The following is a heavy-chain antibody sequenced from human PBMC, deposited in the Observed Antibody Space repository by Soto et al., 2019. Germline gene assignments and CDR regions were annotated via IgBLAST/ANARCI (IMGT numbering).Heavy chain of an antibody. CDR2: ISAYNGNT. D-gene: IGHD2-21*02. CDR1: GYTFTSYG. Sequence: GSVKVCYKASGYTFTSYGISLVRQAPGQGLEWMGWISAYNGNTNYAQKLQGRVTMTTDTSTSTAYMELRSLRSYDTAVYYCARSVVVTAIWDYWGQGTLVTVSS. J-gene: IGHJ4*02. CDR3: ARSVVVTAIWDY. V-gene: IGHV1-18*04.